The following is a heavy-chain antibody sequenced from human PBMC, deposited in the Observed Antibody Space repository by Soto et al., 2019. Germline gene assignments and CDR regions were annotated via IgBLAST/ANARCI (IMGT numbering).Heavy chain of an antibody. J-gene: IGHJ4*02. Sequence: HITLKESGPTLVKPRQALTLTCTFFGLSLSTSGVGVGWIRHPPGKALEWLALIYWDDDKRYSPSLKRRLTNTNDTSKNQVVLIMTNMDPVDTATYYCAHSTTTPFDYRGQGTLVTVSS. CDR3: AHSTTTPFDY. CDR2: IYWDDDK. D-gene: IGHD1-1*01. V-gene: IGHV2-5*02. CDR1: GLSLSTSGVG.